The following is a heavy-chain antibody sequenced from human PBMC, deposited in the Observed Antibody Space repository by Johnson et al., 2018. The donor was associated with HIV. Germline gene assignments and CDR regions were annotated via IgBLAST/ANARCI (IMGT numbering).Heavy chain of an antibody. CDR3: ASLINYNFWSGYSVSDAFDV. CDR1: GFTFSSNP. V-gene: IGHV3-30-3*01. D-gene: IGHD3-3*01. J-gene: IGHJ3*01. Sequence: QVQLVESGGGVVQPGRSLRLSCAASGFTFSSNPMHWVRQAPGKGLEWVAVISYDASNKYYADSLKGRFTISRDNSKNTLYLQMNSLRAEDTAVYYCASLINYNFWSGYSVSDAFDVWGQGTMVTVSS. CDR2: ISYDASNK.